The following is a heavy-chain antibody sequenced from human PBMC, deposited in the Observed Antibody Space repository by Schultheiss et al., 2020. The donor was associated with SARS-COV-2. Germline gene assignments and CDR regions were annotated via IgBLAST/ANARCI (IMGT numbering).Heavy chain of an antibody. D-gene: IGHD4-17*01. V-gene: IGHV4-61*10. CDR2: IYYSGST. CDR3: ARRKEDDYGDYTDY. J-gene: IGHJ4*02. Sequence: SETLSLTCTVSGGSISSGSYYWSWIRQPAGKGLEWIGYIYYSGSTNYNPSLKSRVTMSVDTSKNQFSLKLSSVTAADTAVYYCARRKEDDYGDYTDYWGQGTLVTVSS. CDR1: GGSISSGSYY.